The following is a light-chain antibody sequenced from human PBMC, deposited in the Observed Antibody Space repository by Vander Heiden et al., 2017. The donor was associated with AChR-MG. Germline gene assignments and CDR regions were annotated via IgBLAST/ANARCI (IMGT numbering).Light chain of an antibody. CDR2: DVS. J-gene: IGLJ3*02. CDR1: SSDVGTYNY. V-gene: IGLV2-14*03. Sequence: QSALTQPASVSGSPGLSITISCTGTSSDVGTYNYVSWYQQHPGKAPKLMIYDVSNRPSGVSNRFSGSKSGNTASLTISGLQAEDVADYFCSSYTPTSTLVFGGGTKLT. CDR3: SSYTPTSTLV.